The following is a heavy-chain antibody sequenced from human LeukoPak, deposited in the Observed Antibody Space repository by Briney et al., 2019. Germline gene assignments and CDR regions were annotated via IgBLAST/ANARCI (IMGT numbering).Heavy chain of an antibody. V-gene: IGHV1-69*06. CDR1: GGTFSSYA. Sequence: SVKVSCKASGGTFSSYAISWVRQAPGQGLEWMGGIIPIFGTANHAQKFQGRVTITADKSTSTAYMELSSLRSEDTAVYYCARGRYCSGGSCYPEDYWGQGTLVTVSS. J-gene: IGHJ4*02. D-gene: IGHD2-15*01. CDR2: IIPIFGTA. CDR3: ARGRYCSGGSCYPEDY.